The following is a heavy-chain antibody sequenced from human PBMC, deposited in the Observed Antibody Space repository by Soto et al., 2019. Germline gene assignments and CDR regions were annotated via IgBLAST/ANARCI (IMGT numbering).Heavy chain of an antibody. J-gene: IGHJ5*02. D-gene: IGHD3-10*01. CDR3: ARQNTGHNWFGP. CDR2: VYYSGST. V-gene: IGHV4-39*01. Sequence: TLSLTCTVSGGSINNGEYYYSWIRQPPGEGLEWIGSVYYSGSTYYNPSLKSRVTMSIDTSKRQFSLNLSSMTAADTAVYYCARQNTGHNWFGPWGQGTLVTVSS. CDR1: GGSINNGEYY.